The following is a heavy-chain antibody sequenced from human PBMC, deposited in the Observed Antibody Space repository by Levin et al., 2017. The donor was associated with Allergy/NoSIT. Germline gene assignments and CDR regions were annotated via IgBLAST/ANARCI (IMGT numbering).Heavy chain of an antibody. CDR1: GFTFGDYA. V-gene: IGHV3-49*04. CDR2: IRSKAYGGTT. Sequence: PGGSLRLSCTASGFTFGDYAMSWVRQAPGKGLEWVGFIRSKAYGGTTEYAASVKGRFTISRDDSKSIAYLQMNSLKTEDTAVYYCTRAIAVAGPRGYYYYGMDVWGQGTTVTVSS. CDR3: TRAIAVAGPRGYYYYGMDV. D-gene: IGHD6-19*01. J-gene: IGHJ6*02.